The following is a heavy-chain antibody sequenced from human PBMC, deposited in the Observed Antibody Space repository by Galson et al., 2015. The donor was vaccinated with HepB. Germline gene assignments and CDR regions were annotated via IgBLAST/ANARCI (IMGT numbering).Heavy chain of an antibody. CDR3: ASLPRAAATLREWFDP. D-gene: IGHD6-13*01. J-gene: IGHJ5*02. Sequence: SLRLSCAASGFTFSSYAMHWVRQAPGKGLEWVAVISYDGSNKYYADSVKGRFTISRDNSKNSLYLQMNSLRAEDTAVYYCASLPRAAATLREWFDPWGQGTLVTVSS. V-gene: IGHV3-30*04. CDR1: GFTFSSYA. CDR2: ISYDGSNK.